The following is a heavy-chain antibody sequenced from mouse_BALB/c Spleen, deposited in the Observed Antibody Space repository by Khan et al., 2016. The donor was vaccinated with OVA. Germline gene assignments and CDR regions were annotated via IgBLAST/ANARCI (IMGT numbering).Heavy chain of an antibody. D-gene: IGHD1-3*01. J-gene: IGHJ2*01. CDR3: ARLEDI. CDR1: GFSLTSYG. V-gene: IGHV2-9*02. CDR2: IWAGGST. Sequence: VQLVESGPGLVAPSQSLSITCTVSGFSLTSYGVHWVRQPPGKGLEWLGVIWAGGSTNFYSALMSRLSISKDNSKSQLFLKMNSLQTDYTAMYYCARLEDIWGQGTTLTVSS.